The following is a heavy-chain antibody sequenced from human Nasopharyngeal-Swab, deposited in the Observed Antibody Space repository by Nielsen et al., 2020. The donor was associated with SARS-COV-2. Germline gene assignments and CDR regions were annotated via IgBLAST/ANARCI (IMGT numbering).Heavy chain of an antibody. CDR1: GFTFTSSA. CDR3: AGGYCSGGSCYPPEGY. J-gene: IGHJ4*02. Sequence: SVKVSCKASGFTFTSSAVQWVRQARGQRLEWIGWIVVGSDNTNYAQKFQERVTITRDMSTSTAYMELSSLRSEDTAVYYCAGGYCSGGSCYPPEGYWGQGTLVTVSS. D-gene: IGHD2-15*01. CDR2: IVVGSDNT. V-gene: IGHV1-58*01.